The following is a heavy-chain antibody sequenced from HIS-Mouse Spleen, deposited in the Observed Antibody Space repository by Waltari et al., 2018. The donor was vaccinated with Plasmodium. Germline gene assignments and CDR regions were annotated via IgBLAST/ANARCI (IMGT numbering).Heavy chain of an antibody. V-gene: IGHV4-34*01. D-gene: IGHD7-27*01. J-gene: IGHJ3*02. CDR2: INHSGRN. Sequence: QVQLQQWGAGLLKPSETLSLTCAVYGGSFSGYYWSWIRQPPGKGLEWIGEINHSGRNNHTPSLKSRDTISVDTSKNQFSLKLSSVTAADTAVYYCARGQLGIDAFDIWGQGTMVTVSS. CDR3: ARGQLGIDAFDI. CDR1: GGSFSGYY.